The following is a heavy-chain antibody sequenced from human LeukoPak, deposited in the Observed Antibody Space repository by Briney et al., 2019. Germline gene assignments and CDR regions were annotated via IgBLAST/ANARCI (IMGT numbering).Heavy chain of an antibody. CDR3: ARVRGGRSRHWFDP. CDR1: GGSFSGYY. CDR2: INHSGST. D-gene: IGHD3-10*01. Sequence: SETLSLTCAVYGGSFSGYYWSWIRQPPGKGLEWIGEINHSGSTNYNPSLKSRVTISVDTSKNQFSLKLSSVTAADTAVYYCARVRGGRSRHWFDPWGQGTLVTVSS. J-gene: IGHJ5*02. V-gene: IGHV4-34*01.